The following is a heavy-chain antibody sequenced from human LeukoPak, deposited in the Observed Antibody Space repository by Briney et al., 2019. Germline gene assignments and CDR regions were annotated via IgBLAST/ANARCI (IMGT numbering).Heavy chain of an antibody. D-gene: IGHD2-15*01. CDR1: RYTFTGYY. CDR2: IHPNSGGT. V-gene: IGHV1-2*06. CDR3: ARYCSGTTCYPDY. J-gene: IGHJ4*02. Sequence: ASVKVSCKASRYTFTGYYIHWVRRAPGQGLQWMGRIHPNSGGTNYAQKFQGRVTLTRDTFISTAYMELSSLTSDDTAVYYCARYCSGTTCYPDYWGQGALVTVSS.